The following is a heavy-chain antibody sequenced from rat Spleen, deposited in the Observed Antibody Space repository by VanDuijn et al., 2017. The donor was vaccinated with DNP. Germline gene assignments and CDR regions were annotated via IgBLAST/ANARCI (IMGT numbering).Heavy chain of an antibody. V-gene: IGHV5-22*01. D-gene: IGHD1-1*01. CDR3: ARPMDYYSGGFAY. Sequence: EVQLVESGGGLVQPGRSLKLSCAASGFTFRDYYIAWVRQAPAKGLEWVAYISYDGGSAYNGDLVKGRLTISRDNAKSTLYRQMNSLRSEDMATYYCARPMDYYSGGFAYWGQGTLVTVSS. J-gene: IGHJ3*01. CDR2: ISYDGGSA. CDR1: GFTFRDYY.